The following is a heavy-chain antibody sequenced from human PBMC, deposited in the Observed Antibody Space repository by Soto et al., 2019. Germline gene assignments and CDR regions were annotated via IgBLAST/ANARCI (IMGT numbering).Heavy chain of an antibody. J-gene: IGHJ4*02. Sequence: GGSLRLSCAASGFTFSSYWMSWVRQAPGKGLEWVANIKQDGSEKYYVDSVKGRFTISRDNAKNSLYLQMNSLRAEDTAVYYCARDQTGDLWAFDYWGQGTLVTVSS. CDR1: GFTFSSYW. V-gene: IGHV3-7*01. D-gene: IGHD7-27*01. CDR2: IKQDGSEK. CDR3: ARDQTGDLWAFDY.